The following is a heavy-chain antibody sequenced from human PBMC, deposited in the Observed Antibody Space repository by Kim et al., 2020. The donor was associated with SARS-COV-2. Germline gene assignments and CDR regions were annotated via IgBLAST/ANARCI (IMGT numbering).Heavy chain of an antibody. CDR1: GDSVSSNSAA. Sequence: SQTLSLTCAISGDSVSSNSAAWNWIRQSPSRGLEWLGRTYYRSKWYNDYAVSVRSRVTINPDTSKNQFSLQLNSVTPEDTAVYYCARGLYTWNDGAVDYWGQGPLVTVSS. CDR2: TYYRSKWYN. V-gene: IGHV6-1*01. D-gene: IGHD1-20*01. CDR3: ARGLYTWNDGAVDY. J-gene: IGHJ4*02.